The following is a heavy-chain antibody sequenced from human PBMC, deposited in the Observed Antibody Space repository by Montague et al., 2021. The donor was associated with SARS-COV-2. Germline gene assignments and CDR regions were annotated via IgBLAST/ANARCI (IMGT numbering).Heavy chain of an antibody. CDR2: IYHTGST. V-gene: IGHV4-31*03. Sequence: TLFLTCTVSGGSISSGGYYWSWIRQHPGKGLEWIGYIYHTGSTHYNPSLKSRVTISKETSKNHFSLNLGSVTAADSAVYYCARDSGYYDSSGYSYDAFDIWGQGTRVTVSS. D-gene: IGHD3-22*01. CDR3: ARDSGYYDSSGYSYDAFDI. J-gene: IGHJ3*02. CDR1: GGSISSGGYY.